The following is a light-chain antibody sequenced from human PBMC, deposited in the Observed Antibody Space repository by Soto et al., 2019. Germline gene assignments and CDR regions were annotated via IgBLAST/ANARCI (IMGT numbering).Light chain of an antibody. J-gene: IGKJ1*01. CDR1: QSLTNNY. Sequence: EIVMTQSPCTLSLSPGERATISCRASQSLTNNYFAWYQQKPGRALRLLIDGASTRATGIPERFSGSGSGTEFTLTISRLEPDDFAVYYCQQYEAVWTFGQGTKVDI. CDR2: GAS. CDR3: QQYEAVWT. V-gene: IGKV3-20*01.